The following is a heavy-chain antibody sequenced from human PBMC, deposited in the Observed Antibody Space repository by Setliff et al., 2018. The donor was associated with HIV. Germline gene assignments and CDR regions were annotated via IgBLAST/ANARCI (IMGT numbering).Heavy chain of an antibody. CDR3: ARSTTAD. CDR1: GYTFTEYY. Sequence: ASVKVSCKASGYTFTEYYIHWVRQAPSQGLEWMGWIYPNTGGTNYAQKFQGRVTMTRDTSISTAYMELSRLRSDDTAVYYCARSTTADWGQGTMVTVSS. J-gene: IGHJ4*02. CDR2: IYPNTGGT. V-gene: IGHV1-2*02. D-gene: IGHD4-17*01.